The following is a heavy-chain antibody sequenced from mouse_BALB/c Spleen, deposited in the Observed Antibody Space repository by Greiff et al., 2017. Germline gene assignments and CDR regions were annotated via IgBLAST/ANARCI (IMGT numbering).Heavy chain of an antibody. CDR1: GYTFTDYN. CDR3: ARFDGSSPFGY. J-gene: IGHJ2*01. CDR2: IYPYNGGT. Sequence: VQLQQSGPELVKPGASVKISCKASGYTFTDYNMHWVKQSHGKSLEWIGYIYPYNGGTGYNQKFKSKATLTVDNSSSTAYMELRSLTSEDSAVYYCARFDGSSPFGYWGQGTTLTVSS. D-gene: IGHD1-1*01. V-gene: IGHV1S29*02.